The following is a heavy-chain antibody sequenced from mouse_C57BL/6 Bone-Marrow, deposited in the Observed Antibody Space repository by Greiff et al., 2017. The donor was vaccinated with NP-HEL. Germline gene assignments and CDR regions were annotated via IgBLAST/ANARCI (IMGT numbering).Heavy chain of an antibody. V-gene: IGHV3-6*01. CDR1: GYSITSGYY. CDR3: ARTPFDY. J-gene: IGHJ2*01. Sequence: EVKLMESGPGLVKPSQSLSLTCSVPGYSITSGYYWNWIRQFPGNKLEWMGYISYDGSNNYNPSLKNRISITRDTSKNQFFLKLNSVTTEDTATYYCARTPFDYWGQGTTLTVSS. CDR2: ISYDGSN.